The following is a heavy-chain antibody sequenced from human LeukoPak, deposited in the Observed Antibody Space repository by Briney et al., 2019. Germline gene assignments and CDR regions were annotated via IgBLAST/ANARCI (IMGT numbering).Heavy chain of an antibody. V-gene: IGHV7-4-1*02. Sequence: GASVKVSCKASGGTFSSYAISWVRQAPGQGLEWMGWINTNTGNPTYAQGFTGRFVFSLDTSVSTAYLQISSLKAEDTAVYYCARTLYSSGWPSDYWGQGTLVTVSS. CDR3: ARTLYSSGWPSDY. CDR2: INTNTGNP. CDR1: GGTFSSYA. J-gene: IGHJ4*02. D-gene: IGHD6-19*01.